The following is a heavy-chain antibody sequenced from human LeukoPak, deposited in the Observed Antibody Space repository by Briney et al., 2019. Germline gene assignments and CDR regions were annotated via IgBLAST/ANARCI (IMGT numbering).Heavy chain of an antibody. V-gene: IGHV1-69*04. CDR3: ARVGGAPLGAFDI. CDR2: IIPILGIA. CDR1: GGTFSSYA. Sequence: ASVKVSCKASGGTFSSYAISWVRQAPGQGLEWMGRIIPILGIANYAQKFQGRVTITADKSTSTAYMELSSLRSEDTAVYYCARVGGAPLGAFDIWGQGAMVTVSS. D-gene: IGHD3-16*01. J-gene: IGHJ3*02.